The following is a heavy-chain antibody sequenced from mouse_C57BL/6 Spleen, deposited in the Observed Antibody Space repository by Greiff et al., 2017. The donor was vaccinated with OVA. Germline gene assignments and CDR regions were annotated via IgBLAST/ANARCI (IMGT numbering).Heavy chain of an antibody. D-gene: IGHD4-1*01. V-gene: IGHV1-69*01. J-gene: IGHJ2*01. CDR2: IDPSDSYT. Sequence: QVQLQQPGAELVMPGASVKLSCKASGYTFTSYWMHWVKQRPGQGLEWIGEIDPSDSYTNYNQKFKGKSTLTVDKSSSTAYMQLSSLTSEDSAVYYCAMTGKNRYLDYWGQGTTLTVSS. CDR3: AMTGKNRYLDY. CDR1: GYTFTSYW.